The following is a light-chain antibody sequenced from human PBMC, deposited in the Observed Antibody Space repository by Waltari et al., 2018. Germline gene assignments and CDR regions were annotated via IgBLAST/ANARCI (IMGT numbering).Light chain of an antibody. J-gene: IGKJ2*02. CDR3: QQYNSYSMCT. CDR2: KAS. CDR1: PGCGSL. V-gene: IGKV1-5*03. Sequence: RANPGCGSLLAWDWQKPRKAPKLLLFKASSLESGVPLRFSGSGSGTEFALTSSSPQPDDIATYYCQQYNSYSMCTFGQGTKVEIK.